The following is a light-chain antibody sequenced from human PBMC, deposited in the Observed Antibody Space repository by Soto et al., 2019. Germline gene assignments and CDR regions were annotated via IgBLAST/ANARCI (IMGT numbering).Light chain of an antibody. V-gene: IGLV1-51*02. CDR1: SSNIGRNY. CDR3: GTWDSILSIFV. CDR2: END. J-gene: IGLJ1*01. Sequence: QSVLTQPPSVSAVPGQKVTMSCSGGSSNIGRNYVSWHQQVPGTAPKLLIYENDKRPSGVPDRFSGSKSGTSATLGITGLQTGDEADYYCGTWDSILSIFVFGTGTKVTVL.